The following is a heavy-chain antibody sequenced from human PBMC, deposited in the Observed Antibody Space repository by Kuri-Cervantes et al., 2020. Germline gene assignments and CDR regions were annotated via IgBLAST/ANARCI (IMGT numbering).Heavy chain of an antibody. CDR2: IYYSGST. CDR3: ARERRWELDFDY. J-gene: IGHJ4*02. Sequence: SETLSLTCTVSGGSISSSSYYWGWIRQPPGKGLEWIGSIYYSGSTYYNPSLKSRVTISVDTSENQFSLKLSSVTAADTAVYYCARERRWELDFDYWGQGTLVTVSS. D-gene: IGHD1-26*01. CDR1: GGSISSSSYY. V-gene: IGHV4-39*02.